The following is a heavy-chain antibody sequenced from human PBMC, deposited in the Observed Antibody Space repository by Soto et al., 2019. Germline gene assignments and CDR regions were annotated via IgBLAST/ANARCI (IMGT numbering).Heavy chain of an antibody. V-gene: IGHV3-30*04. Sequence: QVQLVESGGGVVQPGRSLRLSCAASGFTFSSYAMHWVRQAPGKGLEWVAVIAYDGRNKYYADSVKGRFTISRDNSKNPLYLQMNSRRIEDTSVYYCARELERVFDYWGQGTLVTVSS. J-gene: IGHJ4*02. CDR2: IAYDGRNK. D-gene: IGHD1-1*01. CDR1: GFTFSSYA. CDR3: ARELERVFDY.